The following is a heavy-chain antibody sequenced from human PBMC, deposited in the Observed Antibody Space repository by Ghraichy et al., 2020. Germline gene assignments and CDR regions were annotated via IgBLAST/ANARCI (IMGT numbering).Heavy chain of an antibody. Sequence: GGSLRLSCAASGFTFSSYGMHWVRQAPGKGLEWVAVIWYDGSNKYYADSVKGRFTISRDNFKNTLYLQMNSLRAEDTAVYYCARDLGDGYNDFDYWGQGTLVTVSS. CDR2: IWYDGSNK. CDR1: GFTFSSYG. V-gene: IGHV3-33*01. CDR3: ARDLGDGYNDFDY. D-gene: IGHD5-24*01. J-gene: IGHJ4*02.